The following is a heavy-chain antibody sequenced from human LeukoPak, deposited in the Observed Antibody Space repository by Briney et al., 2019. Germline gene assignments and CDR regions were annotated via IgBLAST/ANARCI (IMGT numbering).Heavy chain of an antibody. CDR2: IKQDGSDK. V-gene: IGHV3-7*01. Sequence: PGGSLRLSCAASGFTFSNNWMSWVRQAPGKGLEWVANIKQDGSDKYYVDSVKGRFTISRDSAKNSLYLQMNSLRAEDTAVYYCARDHHHRLWDDYYYYMDVWGKGTTVTISS. J-gene: IGHJ6*03. CDR3: ARDHHHRLWDDYYYYMDV. D-gene: IGHD3-16*02. CDR1: GFTFSNNW.